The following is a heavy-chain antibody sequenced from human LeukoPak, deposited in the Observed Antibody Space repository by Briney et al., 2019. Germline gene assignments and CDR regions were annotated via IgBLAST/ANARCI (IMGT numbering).Heavy chain of an antibody. CDR2: IKSKTDGGTT. D-gene: IGHD3-10*01. Sequence: GGSLRLSCAASGLTFSPAWMNWVRQAPGKGLEWVGRIKSKTDGGTTDYAAPVKGRFTISRDDSKNTLYLQMNSLKTEDTAVYYCTTDQYYGSELVSMDVWGQGTTVTVSS. CDR3: TTDQYYGSELVSMDV. J-gene: IGHJ6*02. V-gene: IGHV3-15*01. CDR1: GLTFSPAW.